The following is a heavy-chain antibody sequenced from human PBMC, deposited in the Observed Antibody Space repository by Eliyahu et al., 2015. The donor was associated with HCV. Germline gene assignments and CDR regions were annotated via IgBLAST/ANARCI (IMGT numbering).Heavy chain of an antibody. CDR3: ARGQDAGAWGVDY. CDR1: GGSXSGYX. V-gene: IGHV4-34*01. D-gene: IGHD3-16*01. Sequence: QVQLQQWGAGLLKPSETLSLTCAVYGGSXSGYXWRWIRQPPGKGLEXIGEINHSGSTNYNPSLKSRVTISVDTSKNQFSLKLSSVTAADTAVYYCARGQDAGAWGVDYWGQGTLVTVSS. CDR2: INHSGST. J-gene: IGHJ4*02.